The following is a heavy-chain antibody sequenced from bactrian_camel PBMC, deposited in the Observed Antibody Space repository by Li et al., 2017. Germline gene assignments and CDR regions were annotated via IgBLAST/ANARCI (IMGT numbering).Heavy chain of an antibody. J-gene: IGHJ6*01. V-gene: IGHV3S53*01. D-gene: IGHD3*01. Sequence: QLVESGGGAVQAGGSLRLSCEASGYINMEYCMGWFRQPPGKEREGVAAIDSDGRPTYVDSVKGRFTISRDNTKNTFDLQMNSLKPEDTAMYYCAADYYLLPTLKVEDFRYWGQGTQVTVS. CDR1: GYINMEYC. CDR3: AADYYLLPTLKVEDFRY. CDR2: IDSDGRP.